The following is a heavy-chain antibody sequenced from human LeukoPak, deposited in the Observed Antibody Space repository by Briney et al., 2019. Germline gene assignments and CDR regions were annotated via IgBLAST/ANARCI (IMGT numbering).Heavy chain of an antibody. D-gene: IGHD4-17*01. CDR3: AKVAYDYGDYFDY. CDR1: GFVFSDAW. J-gene: IGHJ4*02. CDR2: ISGSGGST. V-gene: IGHV3-23*01. Sequence: PPGGSLRLSCAVSGFVFSDAWMSWVRQAPGKGLEWVSAISGSGGSTYYADSVKGRFTISRDNSKNTLYLQMNSLRAEDTAVYYCAKVAYDYGDYFDYWGQGTLVTVSS.